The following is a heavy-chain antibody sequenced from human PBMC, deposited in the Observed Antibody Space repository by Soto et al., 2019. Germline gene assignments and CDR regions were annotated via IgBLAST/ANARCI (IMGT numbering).Heavy chain of an antibody. V-gene: IGHV3-33*01. CDR1: GFTFSSYG. Sequence: GGSLRLSCAASGFTFSSYGMHWVRQAPGKGLEWVAVIWYDGSNKYYADSVKGRFTISRDNSKNTLYLQMNSLRAEDTAVYYCARGSSSKYYYGMDVWGQGTTVTVSS. CDR2: IWYDGSNK. CDR3: ARGSSSKYYYGMDV. D-gene: IGHD6-6*01. J-gene: IGHJ6*02.